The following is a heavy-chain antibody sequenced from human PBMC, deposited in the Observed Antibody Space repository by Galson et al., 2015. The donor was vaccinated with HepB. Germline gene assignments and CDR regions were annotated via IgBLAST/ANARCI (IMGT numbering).Heavy chain of an antibody. CDR2: IRSKANSYAT. D-gene: IGHD1-26*01. CDR1: GFIFSSAW. V-gene: IGHV3-73*01. Sequence: SLRLSCAASGFIFSSAWMSWVRQASGKGLEWVGRIRSKANSYATAYAASVKGRFTISRDDSKNTAYLQMNSLKTEDTAVYYCTRHFYAGATRGFDYWGQGTLVTVSS. CDR3: TRHFYAGATRGFDY. J-gene: IGHJ4*02.